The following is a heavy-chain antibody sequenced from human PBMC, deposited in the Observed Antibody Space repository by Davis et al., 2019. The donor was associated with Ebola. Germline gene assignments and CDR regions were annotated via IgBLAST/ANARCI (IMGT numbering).Heavy chain of an antibody. CDR3: ASGMKYCSGGSCYYYYGMGV. CDR1: AGSISSSNW. V-gene: IGHV4-4*02. J-gene: IGHJ6*02. D-gene: IGHD2-15*01. CDR2: IYHSGST. Sequence: SQSLSLTCAVSAGSISSSNWWCWVRQPTGKGLEWIGEIYHSGSTNYNPSLKSRVTLSVDKSKNQFYLKLSSVTAADTAVYYCASGMKYCSGGSCYYYYGMGVWGQGTTVTVSS.